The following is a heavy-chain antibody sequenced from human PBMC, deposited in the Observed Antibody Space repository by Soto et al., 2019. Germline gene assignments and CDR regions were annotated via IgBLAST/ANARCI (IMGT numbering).Heavy chain of an antibody. CDR2: ISYDGSKK. D-gene: IGHD5-18*01. J-gene: IGHJ6*02. V-gene: IGHV3-30*18. CDR1: GFTFSSYG. Sequence: LRLSFAASGFTFSSYGMHWVRQAPGKGLEWVALISYDGSKKYYADSVKGRITISRDNSKNTLYLQMNSLRAEDMAVYYCAKDRGIQMKYYYYYGMDVWGQGTTVTVSS. CDR3: AKDRGIQMKYYYYYGMDV.